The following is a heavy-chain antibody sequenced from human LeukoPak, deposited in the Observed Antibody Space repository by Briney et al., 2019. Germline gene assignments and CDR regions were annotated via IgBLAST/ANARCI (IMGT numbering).Heavy chain of an antibody. Sequence: GGSLRLSCAASGFTFTSYAMSWVRQAPGKGLEWVSTISGNGGTTYYTDSVKGRFTISRDNSKHTVYLQMNSLRDEDTAVYYCAKDRPCYGYPLVLWGRGTLVSVPS. CDR1: GFTFTSYA. V-gene: IGHV3-23*01. CDR2: ISGNGGTT. D-gene: IGHD5-18*01. J-gene: IGHJ2*01. CDR3: AKDRPCYGYPLVL.